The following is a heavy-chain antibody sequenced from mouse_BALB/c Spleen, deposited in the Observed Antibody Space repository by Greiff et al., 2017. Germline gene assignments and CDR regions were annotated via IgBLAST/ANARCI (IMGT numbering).Heavy chain of an antibody. V-gene: IGHV5-6-3*01. J-gene: IGHJ3*01. Sequence: EVQGVESGGGLVQPGGSLKLSCAASGFTFSSYGMSWVRQTPDKRLELVATINSNGGSTYYPDSVKGRFTISRDNAKNTLYLQMSSLKSEDTAMYYCAREDGYYGFAYWGQGTLVTVSA. CDR1: GFTFSSYG. CDR3: AREDGYYGFAY. D-gene: IGHD2-3*01. CDR2: INSNGGST.